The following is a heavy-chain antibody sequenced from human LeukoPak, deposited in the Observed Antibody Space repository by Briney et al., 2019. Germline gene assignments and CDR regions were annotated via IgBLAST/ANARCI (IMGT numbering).Heavy chain of an antibody. V-gene: IGHV4-39*01. Sequence: PSDPRSLPCTVSGGPINSSNDYWGWVRRPPGKGLELIGSIYYSGTTYYSPSLKSRVSISVDTSKNQFSLKLTSVTAAGTAVYCCAISGAAEGPTHNWFDPWSQGTLVTVS. CDR2: IYYSGTT. D-gene: IGHD6-25*01. CDR3: AISGAAEGPTHNWFDP. CDR1: GGPINSSNDY. J-gene: IGHJ5*02.